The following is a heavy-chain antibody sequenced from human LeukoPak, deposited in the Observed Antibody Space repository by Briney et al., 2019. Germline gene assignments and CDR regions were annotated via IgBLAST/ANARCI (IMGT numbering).Heavy chain of an antibody. Sequence: GGSLRLSCAASGFTFNTYSMNWARQAPGKGLEWVSTISDSGGGTYYADSVKGRFTISRDNSKNTLYLQMYSLRADDTAVYYCDGADFWGQGTLVTVSS. CDR2: ISDSGGGT. V-gene: IGHV3-23*01. J-gene: IGHJ4*02. CDR3: DGADF. CDR1: GFTFNTYS.